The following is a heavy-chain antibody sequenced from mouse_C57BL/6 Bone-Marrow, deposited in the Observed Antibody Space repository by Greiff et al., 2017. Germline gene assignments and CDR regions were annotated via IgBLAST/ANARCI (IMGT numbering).Heavy chain of an antibody. V-gene: IGHV14-3*01. Sequence: VQLKQPVAELVRPGSSVKLSCTASGYTFTNTYMHWVKQRPVQGLEWIGKIDPSNGNTHYTPKFQGKATITADPSSNTAYLQLSSLTSEDTAIYYCAKEDYFDYWGQGTTLTVSS. CDR3: AKEDYFDY. CDR2: IDPSNGNT. J-gene: IGHJ2*01. CDR1: GYTFTNTY.